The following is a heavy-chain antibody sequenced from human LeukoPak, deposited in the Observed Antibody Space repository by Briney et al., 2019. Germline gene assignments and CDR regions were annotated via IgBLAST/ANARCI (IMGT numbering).Heavy chain of an antibody. V-gene: IGHV3-23*01. CDR1: GFAFSSYA. CDR2: ISGSGGST. Sequence: GGSLRLSCAASGFAFSSYAISWVRQAPGKGLEWVSSISGSGGSTYYADSVKGRFTISGDNFKNTLYLQMNSLRVEDTAVYYCAKDRGRYSYGSVDYWGQGTLVTVSS. CDR3: AKDRGRYSYGSVDY. J-gene: IGHJ4*02. D-gene: IGHD5-12*01.